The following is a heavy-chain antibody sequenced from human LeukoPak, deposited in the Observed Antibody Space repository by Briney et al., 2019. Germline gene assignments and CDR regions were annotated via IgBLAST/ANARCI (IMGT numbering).Heavy chain of an antibody. Sequence: SETLSLTCAVSGLSISSGYYWGWIRQPPEKGLEWIGSFYHSGNTYYNPSLKSRVSISVDTTKNQFSLKLSSVTAADAAVYYCARVLKWFGVDGFDIWGQGTMVTVSS. CDR1: GLSISSGYY. V-gene: IGHV4-38-2*01. J-gene: IGHJ3*02. CDR2: FYHSGNT. CDR3: ARVLKWFGVDGFDI. D-gene: IGHD3-10*01.